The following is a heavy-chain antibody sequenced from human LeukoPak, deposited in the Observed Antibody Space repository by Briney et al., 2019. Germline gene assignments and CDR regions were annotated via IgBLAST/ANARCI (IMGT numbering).Heavy chain of an antibody. V-gene: IGHV3-21*01. CDR3: AILPSRIAAAGGGY. CDR1: GFTFSSYS. D-gene: IGHD6-13*01. CDR2: ISSSSSYI. J-gene: IGHJ4*02. Sequence: GGSLRLSCAASGFTFSSYSMNWVRQAPGKGLEWVSSISSSSSYIYYADSVKGRFTISRDNAKNSLYLQMNSLRAEDTAVYYCAILPSRIAAAGGGYWGQGTLVTVSS.